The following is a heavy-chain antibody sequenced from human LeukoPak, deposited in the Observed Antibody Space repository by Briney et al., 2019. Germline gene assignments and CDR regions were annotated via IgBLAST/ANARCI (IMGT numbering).Heavy chain of an antibody. D-gene: IGHD3-10*01. CDR2: IYYSGST. Sequence: SETLSLTCTVSGGSISSSSYYWGWIRQPPGKGLEWIGSIYYSGSTYYNPSLKSRVTISVDTSKNQFSLKLSSVTAADTAVYYCARQEYYGSGSPFDYWGQGTLVTVS. J-gene: IGHJ4*02. V-gene: IGHV4-39*01. CDR1: GGSISSSSYY. CDR3: ARQEYYGSGSPFDY.